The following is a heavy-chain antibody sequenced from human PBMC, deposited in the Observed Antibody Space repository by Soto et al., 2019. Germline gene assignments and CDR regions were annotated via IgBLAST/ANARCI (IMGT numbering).Heavy chain of an antibody. V-gene: IGHV3-33*01. Sequence: PGGSLRLCCTACGFSFGTYGMHWVRQAPGKGLEWVAVIWYDGSNEYYADSVKGRFTMSRDNSKNTLYLQMNSLRAEDTALYYCARGANSPLWEPPAMFRFDYWGQGSLVTVSS. CDR3: ARGANSPLWEPPAMFRFDY. D-gene: IGHD2-2*01. CDR2: IWYDGSNE. J-gene: IGHJ4*02. CDR1: GFSFGTYG.